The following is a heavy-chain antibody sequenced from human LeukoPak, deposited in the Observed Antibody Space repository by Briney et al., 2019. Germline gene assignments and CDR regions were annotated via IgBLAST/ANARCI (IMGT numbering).Heavy chain of an antibody. CDR3: AREEYGDHLW. V-gene: IGHV3-7*01. Sequence: GGSLRLSCAASGFTFTSYWMSWVRQAPGKGLEWVANIKQDGSEKYYVDSVEGRFTISRDNAKNSLCLQMNSLRAEDTAVYHCAREEYGDHLWWGQGTLVTVSS. D-gene: IGHD4-17*01. CDR2: IKQDGSEK. CDR1: GFTFTSYW. J-gene: IGHJ4*02.